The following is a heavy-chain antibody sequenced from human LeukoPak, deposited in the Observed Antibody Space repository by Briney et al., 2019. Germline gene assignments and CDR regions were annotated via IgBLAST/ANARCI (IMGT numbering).Heavy chain of an antibody. CDR3: VRGLGHSSSDY. J-gene: IGHJ4*02. CDR1: GGSFSGYY. D-gene: IGHD6-6*01. V-gene: IGHV4-34*01. Sequence: SETLSLTCAVYGGSFSGYYWSWIRQPPGKGLEWIGEIHHSGSANYNPSLKSRVTISIDTSKNQFSLKLSSVAAADTAVYYCVRGLGHSSSDYWGQGTLVTVSP. CDR2: IHHSGSA.